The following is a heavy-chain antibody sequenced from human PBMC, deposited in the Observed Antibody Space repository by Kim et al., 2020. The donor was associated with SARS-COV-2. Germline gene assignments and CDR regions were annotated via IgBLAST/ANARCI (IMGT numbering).Heavy chain of an antibody. J-gene: IGHJ6*02. Sequence: ASVKVSCKASGYTFTSYAMNWVRQAPGQGLEWMGWINTNTGNPTYAQGFTGRFVFSLDTSVSTAYLQISSLKAEDTAVYYCARDSGRTVVRYSGYDLLYYYYGMDVWGQGTTVTVSS. CDR2: INTNTGNP. V-gene: IGHV7-4-1*02. CDR3: ARDSGRTVVRYSGYDLLYYYYGMDV. D-gene: IGHD5-12*01. CDR1: GYTFTSYA.